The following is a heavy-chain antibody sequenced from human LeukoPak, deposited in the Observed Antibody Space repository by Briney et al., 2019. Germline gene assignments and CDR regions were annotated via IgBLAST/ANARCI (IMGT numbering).Heavy chain of an antibody. V-gene: IGHV3-21*01. CDR2: IGSSRTYI. D-gene: IGHD6-19*01. J-gene: IGHJ5*02. CDR1: GFTFSNYG. CDR3: ARTTDSSGWYNNWFDP. Sequence: GGSLRLSCAASGFTFSNYGMNWVRQAPGKGLEWVSSIGSSRTYIYYADSVKGRFTISRDNAKNSLYLEMNSLRAEDTAVYYCARTTDSSGWYNNWFDPWGQGTLVTVSS.